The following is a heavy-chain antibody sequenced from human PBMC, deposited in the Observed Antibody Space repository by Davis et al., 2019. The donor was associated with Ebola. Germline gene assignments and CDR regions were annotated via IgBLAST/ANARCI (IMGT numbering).Heavy chain of an antibody. D-gene: IGHD6-19*01. Sequence: GGSLRLSCTASGFVFSSYVMSWVRRAPGKGLEWVSTLGLSADTYYADSVKGRFTISRDNSKNTLHLHMNSLRVEDTAIYYCAKDTSNVWFDVWGQGTMVTVSS. CDR1: GFVFSSYV. J-gene: IGHJ3*01. V-gene: IGHV3-23*01. CDR2: LGLSADT. CDR3: AKDTSNVWFDV.